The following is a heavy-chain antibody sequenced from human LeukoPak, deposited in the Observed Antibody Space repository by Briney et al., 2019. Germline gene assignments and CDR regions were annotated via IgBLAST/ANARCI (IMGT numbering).Heavy chain of an antibody. V-gene: IGHV1-8*01. Sequence: ASVRVSFKTSGYTFTNYDINRVRQATGQGLEWMGWMNPNSGNTGYAQKLQGRVTMTRNTSISTAYMELSSLRSEDTAVYYCARPHCSSTDCHPPEWFDPWGQGTLVTVSS. CDR2: MNPNSGNT. CDR3: ARPHCSSTDCHPPEWFDP. J-gene: IGHJ5*02. CDR1: GYTFTNYD. D-gene: IGHD2-2*01.